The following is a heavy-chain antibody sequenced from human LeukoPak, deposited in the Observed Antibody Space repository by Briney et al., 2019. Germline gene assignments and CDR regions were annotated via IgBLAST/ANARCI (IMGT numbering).Heavy chain of an antibody. CDR1: GFTFSSYS. CDR3: ARDPLRFDYDYVWGSYRHHWFDP. V-gene: IGHV3-21*04. CDR2: ISSSSSYI. D-gene: IGHD3-16*02. Sequence: GGSLRLSCAASGFTFSSYSMNWVRQAPGKGLEWVSSISSSSSYIYYADSVKGRFTISRDNAKNSLYLQMNSLRAEDTAVYYCARDPLRFDYDYVWGSYRHHWFDPWGQGTLVTVSS. J-gene: IGHJ5*02.